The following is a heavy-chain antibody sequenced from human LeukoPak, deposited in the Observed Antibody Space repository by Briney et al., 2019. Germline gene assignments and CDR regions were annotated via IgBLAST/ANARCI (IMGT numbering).Heavy chain of an antibody. Sequence: SETPSLTCTVSGGSISSGPYYWGWIRQPPGKGLEWIGSIKYSGNTYYNPSLKSRVTISEDTSKNQFSLRLSSVTAADTAVYYCARQIAVAGEWAFDIWGQGTMVTVSS. V-gene: IGHV4-39*01. CDR2: IKYSGNT. CDR1: GGSISSGPYY. CDR3: ARQIAVAGEWAFDI. J-gene: IGHJ3*02. D-gene: IGHD6-19*01.